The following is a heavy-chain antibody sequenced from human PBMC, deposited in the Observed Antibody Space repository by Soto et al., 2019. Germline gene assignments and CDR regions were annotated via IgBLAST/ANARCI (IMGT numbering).Heavy chain of an antibody. J-gene: IGHJ4*02. V-gene: IGHV3-23*01. Sequence: EVQLLESGGGLVQPGESLRLSCAASGFTFSSYAMSLVRQAPAKGLERVTVISGSDDSTYYADSVKCRLTISRDNSNYTRYLQMNSLRAEDTAVYYCAKRSSSPTLDSWGQGSLVIFSS. D-gene: IGHD6-6*01. CDR3: AKRSSSPTLDS. CDR2: ISGSDDST. CDR1: GFTFSSYA.